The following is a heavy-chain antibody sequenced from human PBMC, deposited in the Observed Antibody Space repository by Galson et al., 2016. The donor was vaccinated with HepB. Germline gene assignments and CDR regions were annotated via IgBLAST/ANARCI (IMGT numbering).Heavy chain of an antibody. CDR1: GFTFSSYG. V-gene: IGHV3-33*01. D-gene: IGHD2-21*02. Sequence: SLRLSCAASGFTFSSYGMHWVRQAPGKGLEWVAVIWYDGSNKYYADSVKGRFTISRDNSKNTLYLQMNSLRAEDTAVYYCARDRFPRVTRGRNWFDPWGQGTLVTVPS. J-gene: IGHJ5*02. CDR2: IWYDGSNK. CDR3: ARDRFPRVTRGRNWFDP.